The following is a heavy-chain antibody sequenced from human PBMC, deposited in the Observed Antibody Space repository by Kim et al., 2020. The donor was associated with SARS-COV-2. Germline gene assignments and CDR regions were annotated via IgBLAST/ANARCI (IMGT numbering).Heavy chain of an antibody. V-gene: IGHV3-21*01. D-gene: IGHD6-13*01. CDR1: GFTFSSYS. Sequence: LSLTCAASGFTFSSYSMNWVRQAPGKGLEWVSSISSSSSYIYYADSVKGRFTISRDNAKNSLYLQMNSLRAEDTAVYYCARDLSSSSWYPPYYYYYYYGMDVWGQGTTVTVSS. J-gene: IGHJ6*02. CDR3: ARDLSSSSWYPPYYYYYYYGMDV. CDR2: ISSSSSYI.